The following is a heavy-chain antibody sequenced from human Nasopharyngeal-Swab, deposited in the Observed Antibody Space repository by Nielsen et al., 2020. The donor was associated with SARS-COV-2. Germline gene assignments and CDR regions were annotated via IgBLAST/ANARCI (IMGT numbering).Heavy chain of an antibody. CDR2: FYTSGST. Sequence: LRLSCTVSGGSISSGSYYWSWIRQPAGKGLEWIGRFYTSGSTNYNPSLKSRVTMSVDKSNNQVSLKLSSVTAADTAVYYCARDKRPTSMDLWGQGTTVTVSS. CDR1: GGSISSGSYY. J-gene: IGHJ6*02. D-gene: IGHD1-1*01. CDR3: ARDKRPTSMDL. V-gene: IGHV4-61*02.